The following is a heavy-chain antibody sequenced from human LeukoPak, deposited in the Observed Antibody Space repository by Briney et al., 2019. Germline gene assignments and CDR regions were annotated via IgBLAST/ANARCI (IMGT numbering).Heavy chain of an antibody. Sequence: GGSLRLSCVASGFTFSSYSMNWVRQAPGKGLEWVSYISDTGSPIYYADSVKGRFSISRDNARNTLFLQLNSLRAEDTAIYYCTRTLYSATSERWFDPWGQGTLVTVSS. CDR2: ISDTGSPI. V-gene: IGHV3-48*04. CDR1: GFTFSSYS. D-gene: IGHD5-12*01. J-gene: IGHJ5*02. CDR3: TRTLYSATSERWFDP.